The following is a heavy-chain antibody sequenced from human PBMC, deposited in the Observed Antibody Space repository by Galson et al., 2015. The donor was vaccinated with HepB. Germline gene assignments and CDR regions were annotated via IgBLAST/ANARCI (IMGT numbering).Heavy chain of an antibody. CDR2: INSDGSST. CDR1: GFIFSSYW. CDR3: ARDRNRIFDY. V-gene: IGHV3-74*01. J-gene: IGHJ4*02. D-gene: IGHD1-14*01. Sequence: SLRLSCAASGFIFSSYWMHWVRQAPGKGLEWVSRINSDGSSTSYADSVKGRFTISRDNSKNTLYLQMNSLRAEDTAVYYCARDRNRIFDYWGQGTLVTVSS.